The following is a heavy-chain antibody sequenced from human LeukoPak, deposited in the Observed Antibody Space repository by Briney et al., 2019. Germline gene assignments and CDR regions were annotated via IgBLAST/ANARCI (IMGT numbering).Heavy chain of an antibody. CDR1: GYTFTIYG. Sequence: ASVTVSFKASGYTFTIYGVSWVRQAPGQGLEWMGWISAYDGHTNHAQKFQGRVTLTTDKSTSTAYMELKSLRFDDTAVYYCSRDGYSTSWLLDSWGQGTLVTVSS. D-gene: IGHD2/OR15-2a*01. CDR2: ISAYDGHT. CDR3: SRDGYSTSWLLDS. V-gene: IGHV1-18*01. J-gene: IGHJ4*02.